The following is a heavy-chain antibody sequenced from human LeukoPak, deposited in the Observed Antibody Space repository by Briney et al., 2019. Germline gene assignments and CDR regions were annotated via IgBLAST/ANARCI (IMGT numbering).Heavy chain of an antibody. CDR3: ASYGSSWKDYYYYGMDV. J-gene: IGHJ6*02. V-gene: IGHV3-21*01. CDR1: GFTFSSYS. CDR2: ISRSSSYI. D-gene: IGHD6-13*01. Sequence: GGSLRLSCAASGFTFSSYSMNWVRQAPGKGLEWVSSISRSSSYIYYAASVNGRFTISRDNAKNSLYLQMNSLRAEDTAVYYCASYGSSWKDYYYYGMDVWGQGTTVTVSS.